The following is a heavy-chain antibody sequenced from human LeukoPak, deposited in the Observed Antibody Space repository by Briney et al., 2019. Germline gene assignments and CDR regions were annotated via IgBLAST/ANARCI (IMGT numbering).Heavy chain of an antibody. CDR3: TRGIVLAARGV. CDR1: GGAISSSSTSY. J-gene: IGHJ4*02. V-gene: IGHV4-39*01. Sequence: PSETLSLTCTVPGGAISSSSTSYGGWVRQPPGKGLEWIGSMYYSGSSYYNPSRKSRVTIVVDASKDQFSLTLSSVTAAGTGVYYCTRGIVLAARGVGGRGTRVSVST. CDR2: MYYSGSS. D-gene: IGHD3-3*02.